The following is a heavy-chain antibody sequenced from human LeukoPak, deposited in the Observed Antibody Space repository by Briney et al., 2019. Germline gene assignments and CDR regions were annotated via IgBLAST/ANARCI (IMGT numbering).Heavy chain of an antibody. Sequence: SETLSLTCTVSGGSISSYYWSWIRQPPGKGLELIGYIYYSGSTNYNPSLKSRVTISVDTSKNQLSLKLSSVTAADTAVYYCARADYDSSGVKGYYYYYYMDVWGKGTTVTVSS. V-gene: IGHV4-59*01. D-gene: IGHD3-22*01. CDR2: IYYSGST. J-gene: IGHJ6*03. CDR3: ARADYDSSGVKGYYYYYYMDV. CDR1: GGSISSYY.